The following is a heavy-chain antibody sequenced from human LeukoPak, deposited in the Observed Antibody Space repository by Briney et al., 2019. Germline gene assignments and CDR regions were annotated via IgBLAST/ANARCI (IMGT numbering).Heavy chain of an antibody. J-gene: IGHJ6*03. Sequence: PSETLSLTCTVSGGSISSYYCSWIRQPPGKGLEWIGYIYYSGSTNYNPSLKSRVTISVDTTKNQFSLKLRSVTAADTAVYYCARVDQQWLVPSTYYYYMDVRGKGNTVTVSS. CDR1: GGSISSYY. CDR3: ARVDQQWLVPSTYYYYMDV. CDR2: IYYSGST. D-gene: IGHD6-19*01. V-gene: IGHV4-59*01.